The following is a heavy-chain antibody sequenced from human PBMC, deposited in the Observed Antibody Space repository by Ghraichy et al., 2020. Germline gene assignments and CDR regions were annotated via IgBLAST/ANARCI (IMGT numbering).Heavy chain of an antibody. CDR3: ARDWLRYCSSTSCYHTPVDYYGMDV. D-gene: IGHD2-2*01. Sequence: ASVKVSCKASGYTFTSYYMHWVRQAPGQGLEWMGIINPSGGSTSYAQKFQGRVTMTRDTSTSTVYMELSSLRSEDTAVYYCARDWLRYCSSTSCYHTPVDYYGMDVWGQGTTVTVSS. CDR2: INPSGGST. J-gene: IGHJ6*02. V-gene: IGHV1-46*01. CDR1: GYTFTSYY.